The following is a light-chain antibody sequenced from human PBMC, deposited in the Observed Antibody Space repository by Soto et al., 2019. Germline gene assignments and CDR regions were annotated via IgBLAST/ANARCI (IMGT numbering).Light chain of an antibody. J-gene: IGKJ2*01. CDR1: QSVASN. CDR3: QQYNNWHT. V-gene: IGKV3-15*01. Sequence: EIVMTQSPATLSVSPGERATLSCRASQSVASNLAWYQQKPGQAPRLLIFGASTRATGIPARFSGSGSGTEFTLTIGSLQSEDFAVYYCQQYNNWHTFGQGTKLEIK. CDR2: GAS.